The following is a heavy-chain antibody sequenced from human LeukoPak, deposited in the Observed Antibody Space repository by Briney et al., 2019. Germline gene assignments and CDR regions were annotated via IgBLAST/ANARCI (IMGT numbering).Heavy chain of an antibody. CDR1: GYTFTGYY. J-gene: IGHJ4*02. Sequence: GASVKVSCKASGYTFTGYYMHWVRQAPGQGLEWMGWINPNSGGTNYAQKFQGRVTMTRDTSISTAYMELSRLRSDATAVYYCARSTATQYDFWSGYSYFDYWGQGTLVTVSS. D-gene: IGHD3-3*01. V-gene: IGHV1-2*02. CDR3: ARSTATQYDFWSGYSYFDY. CDR2: INPNSGGT.